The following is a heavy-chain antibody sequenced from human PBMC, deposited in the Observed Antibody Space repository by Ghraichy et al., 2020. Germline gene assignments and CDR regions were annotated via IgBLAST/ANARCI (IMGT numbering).Heavy chain of an antibody. CDR1: GYSFTTYG. CDR2: ISGYNLNT. J-gene: IGHJ5*02. Sequence: ASVKVSCKASGYSFTTYGISWVRQAPGQGLEWMGWISGYNLNTNYAQKLQGRVTLTTDTSTSTAYMELRSLRSDDTAVYYCARDPRTSSGYLGYNWFDPWGQGTLVTVSS. D-gene: IGHD3-22*01. V-gene: IGHV1-18*01. CDR3: ARDPRTSSGYLGYNWFDP.